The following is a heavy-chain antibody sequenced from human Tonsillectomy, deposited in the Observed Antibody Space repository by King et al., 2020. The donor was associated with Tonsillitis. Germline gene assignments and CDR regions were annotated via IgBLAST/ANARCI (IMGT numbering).Heavy chain of an antibody. D-gene: IGHD2-2*01. CDR2: IEYDESYE. V-gene: IGHV3-30*18. CDR1: GFTFSNYG. Sequence: VQLVESGGGVVQPGRSLRLSCAASGFTFSNYGMHWVRQAPGKGLEWVALIEYDESYENYAHSVKGRFAISSDNSKNTLYLEMNSLRVEDTAVYYCAKDVIVVSDWYLALWGRGTLVTVPS. CDR3: AKDVIVVSDWYLAL. J-gene: IGHJ2*01.